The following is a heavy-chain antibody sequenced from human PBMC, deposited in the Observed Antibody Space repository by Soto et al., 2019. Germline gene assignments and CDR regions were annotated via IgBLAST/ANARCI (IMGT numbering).Heavy chain of an antibody. CDR3: ARGEQYSGRIFDY. CDR1: RDSVSCNSAA. CDR2: KYYRSKWYN. D-gene: IGHD1-26*01. J-gene: IGHJ4*02. Sequence: PSQTPSLTCSISRDSVSCNSAAWNWLRQSPSRGLEWLGRKYYRSKWYNDYAVSVESRITINPDTAKNHFSLQLNFVTPEDTAVYFCARGEQYSGRIFDYWGQGTLVTVSS. V-gene: IGHV6-1*01.